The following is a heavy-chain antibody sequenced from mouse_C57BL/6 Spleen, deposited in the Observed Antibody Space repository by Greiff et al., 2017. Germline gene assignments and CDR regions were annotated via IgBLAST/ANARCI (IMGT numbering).Heavy chain of an antibody. CDR1: GFNIKNTY. Sequence: VQLQQSVAELVRPGASVKLSCTASGFNIKNTYMPWVKQRPEQGLEWIGRIDPANGNTKYAPKFQGKATITADTSSNTAYLQLSSLTSEDTAIYYCAAGAWFAYWGQGTLVTVSA. CDR2: IDPANGNT. CDR3: AAGAWFAY. J-gene: IGHJ3*01. D-gene: IGHD4-1*01. V-gene: IGHV14-3*01.